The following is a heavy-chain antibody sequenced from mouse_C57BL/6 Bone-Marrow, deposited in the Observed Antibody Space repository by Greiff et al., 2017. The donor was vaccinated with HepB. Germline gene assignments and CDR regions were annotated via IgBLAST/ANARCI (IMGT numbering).Heavy chain of an antibody. D-gene: IGHD4-1*01. V-gene: IGHV7-1*01. CDR2: SRNKANDYTT. Sequence: EVQVVESGGGLVQSGRSLRLSCATSGFTFSDFYMEWVRQAPGKGLEWIAASRNKANDYTTEYSASVKVLFIVSRDTSQSILDLQMNALRAEDTAMYYCARDALTGNPNDDWGQGTTLTVSS. J-gene: IGHJ2*01. CDR3: ARDALTGNPNDD. CDR1: GFTFSDFY.